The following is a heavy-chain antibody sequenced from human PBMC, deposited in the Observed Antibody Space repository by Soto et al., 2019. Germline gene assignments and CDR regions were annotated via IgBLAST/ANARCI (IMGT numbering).Heavy chain of an antibody. D-gene: IGHD3-3*01. J-gene: IGHJ6*02. V-gene: IGHV3-23*01. CDR2: LSAGGSST. CDR1: GFILSSSA. CDR3: AKGPTIFGVVITFEYYYGMDV. Sequence: EVQVLESGGGSVQAGGSLRLSCAASGFILSSSAMSWVRQAPGKGLEWVSSLSAGGSSTYYADSVKGRFTISGDKPKNTVYLQRNNLRVEDTAVYYCAKGPTIFGVVITFEYYYGMDVWGQGTTVTVSS.